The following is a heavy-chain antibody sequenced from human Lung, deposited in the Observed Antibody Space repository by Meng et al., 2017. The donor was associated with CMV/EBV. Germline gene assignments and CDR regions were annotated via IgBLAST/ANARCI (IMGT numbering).Heavy chain of an antibody. CDR2: TYYRSKWYN. Sequence: DSVSSDSAAWTWLRPSPSRGLEWLGKTYYRSKWYNDYAESVKGRITIYADTSKNQFSLQLISVTPEDTAVYYCAGGGGYTSGWYDYWGQGTLVTVSS. CDR1: DSVSSDSAA. J-gene: IGHJ4*02. V-gene: IGHV6-1*01. CDR3: AGGGGYTSGWYDY. D-gene: IGHD6-19*01.